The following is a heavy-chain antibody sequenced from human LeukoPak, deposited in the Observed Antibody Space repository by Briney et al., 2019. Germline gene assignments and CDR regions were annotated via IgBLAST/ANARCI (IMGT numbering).Heavy chain of an antibody. J-gene: IGHJ4*02. CDR1: GFTFTSSA. D-gene: IGHD5-18*01. CDR2: IVVGSGNT. CDR3: AADPLYNYGLGY. Sequence: TSVKVSCKASGFTFTSSAVQWVRQARGQRLEWIGWIVVGSGNTNYAQKFQERVTITRDMSTSTAYMELSSLRSEDTAVYYCAADPLYNYGLGYWGQGTLVTVSS. V-gene: IGHV1-58*01.